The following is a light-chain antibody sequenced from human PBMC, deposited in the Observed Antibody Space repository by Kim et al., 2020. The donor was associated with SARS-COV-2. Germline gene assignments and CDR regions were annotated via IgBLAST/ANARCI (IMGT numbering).Light chain of an antibody. CDR3: QQYKSRHS. J-gene: IGKJ2*01. Sequence: LSLSPGEGATIPRMARRSLSRDLAWYQHKPGQAPRLVIFDASTRATGIPSRFSGSGSDTEYSFTISRLQSEDFAVYYCQQYKSRHSFGQGTKLEI. V-gene: IGKV3D-15*01. CDR1: RSLSRD. CDR2: DAS.